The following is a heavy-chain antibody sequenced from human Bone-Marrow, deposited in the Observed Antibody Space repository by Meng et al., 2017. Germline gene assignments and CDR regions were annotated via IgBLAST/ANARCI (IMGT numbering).Heavy chain of an antibody. CDR2: IDPGTGGT. CDR1: GGTFSSYA. CDR3: VRDEDISAAGKLFGNY. Sequence: ASVKVSCKASGGTFSSYAISWVRQAPGQGLEWMGRIDPGTGGTQYAQNFQGRVTMTRDTSISTTYMELSRLRSDDTAVYYCVRDEDISAAGKLFGNYWGRGPL. V-gene: IGHV1-2*06. D-gene: IGHD6-13*01. J-gene: IGHJ4*02.